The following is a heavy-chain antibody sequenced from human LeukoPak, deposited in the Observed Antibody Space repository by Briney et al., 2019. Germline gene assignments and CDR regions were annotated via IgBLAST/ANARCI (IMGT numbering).Heavy chain of an antibody. CDR2: INSDGSST. CDR3: ARDPMYYYGSGSYYDDY. CDR1: GFTFSSYW. D-gene: IGHD3-10*01. J-gene: IGHJ4*02. V-gene: IGHV3-74*01. Sequence: PGGSLRLSCAASGFTFSSYWMHWVRQAPGKGLVWVSRINSDGSSTSYADSVKGRFTISRDNAKNTLYLQMNSLRAEDTAVYYCARDPMYYYGSGSYYDDYWGQGTLVTVSS.